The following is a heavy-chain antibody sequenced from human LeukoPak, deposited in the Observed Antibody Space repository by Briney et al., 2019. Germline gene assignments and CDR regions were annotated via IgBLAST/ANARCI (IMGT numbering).Heavy chain of an antibody. Sequence: GGSLRLSCAASGFTFSSYAMHWVRQAPGMGLEWVAVISYDGSNKYYADSVKGRFTISRDNSKNTLYLQMNSLRAEDTAVYYCARVYFDYWGQGTLVTVSS. J-gene: IGHJ4*02. CDR1: GFTFSSYA. CDR3: ARVYFDY. CDR2: ISYDGSNK. V-gene: IGHV3-30-3*01.